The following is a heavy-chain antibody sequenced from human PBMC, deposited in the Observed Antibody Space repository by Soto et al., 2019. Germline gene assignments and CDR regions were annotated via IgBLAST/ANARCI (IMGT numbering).Heavy chain of an antibody. CDR3: ARGMRLGLGEQTALVY. V-gene: IGHV4-34*01. Sequence: QVQLQQWGAGLLKPSETLSLTCAVYGGSLSGYYWSWVRQSPGKGLEWIGEINESGNTKFNPSLESRVTISRDMSKNQFSLQLTSLTAADTAVYYCARGMRLGLGEQTALVYWGQGTLVTVSS. J-gene: IGHJ4*02. CDR2: INESGNT. D-gene: IGHD3-16*01. CDR1: GGSLSGYY.